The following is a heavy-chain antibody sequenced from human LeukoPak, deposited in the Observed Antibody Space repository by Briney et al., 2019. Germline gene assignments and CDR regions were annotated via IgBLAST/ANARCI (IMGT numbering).Heavy chain of an antibody. Sequence: PGGSLRLSCAASGFTFSSYAMHWVRQAPGKGLEWVAVISYDGSNKYYADSVKGRFTISRDNSKNTLYLQMNSLRAEDTAVYYCARATGSMVRGVIGYFDYWGQGTLVTVSS. CDR1: GFTFSSYA. V-gene: IGHV3-30*04. CDR3: ARATGSMVRGVIGYFDY. CDR2: ISYDGSNK. J-gene: IGHJ4*02. D-gene: IGHD3-10*01.